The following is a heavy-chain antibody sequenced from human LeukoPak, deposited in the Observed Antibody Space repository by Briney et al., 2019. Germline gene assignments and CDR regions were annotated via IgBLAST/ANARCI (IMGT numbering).Heavy chain of an antibody. J-gene: IGHJ4*02. D-gene: IGHD2-2*01. Sequence: GRSLRLSCAASGATFRNYWMHWVRQAPGKGLVWVSRINSDGKSTTYVDSVKGRFTISRDNAKNTLYLQMNSLRAEDTAVYYCTRARCTSTSCNIESDYWGQGTLVTVSS. CDR1: GATFRNYW. V-gene: IGHV3-74*01. CDR3: TRARCTSTSCNIESDY. CDR2: INSDGKST.